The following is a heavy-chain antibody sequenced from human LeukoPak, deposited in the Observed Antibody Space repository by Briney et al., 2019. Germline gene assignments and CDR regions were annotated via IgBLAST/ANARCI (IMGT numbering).Heavy chain of an antibody. J-gene: IGHJ4*02. V-gene: IGHV5-51*01. CDR1: GYSFTSYW. CDR3: ARHESYYYGSGSQLGY. D-gene: IGHD3-10*01. Sequence: GESLKISCKGSGYSFTSYWIGWVRQMPGKGLEWMGIIYPGDSDTRYSPSFQGQVTISADKSISTAYLQWSSLKASDTAMYYCARHESYYYGSGSQLGYWGQGTLVTVSS. CDR2: IYPGDSDT.